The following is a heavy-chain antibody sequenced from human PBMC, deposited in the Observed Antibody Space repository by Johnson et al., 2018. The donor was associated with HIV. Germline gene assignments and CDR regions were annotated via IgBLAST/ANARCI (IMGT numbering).Heavy chain of an antibody. CDR1: AFTLSRYW. D-gene: IGHD4-17*01. CDR2: IKQDGSEK. J-gene: IGHJ3*02. Sequence: VQLVESGGGLVQPGGSLRLSCAASAFTLSRYWMTWVRQAPGKGLEWVANIKQDGSEKYYVDSVKGRFTISRDNAKNSLYLQMNSLRAEDTAVYYCAREGTYEPLHRIYDYGDYPAFDIWGQGTMVTVFS. V-gene: IGHV3-7*01. CDR3: AREGTYEPLHRIYDYGDYPAFDI.